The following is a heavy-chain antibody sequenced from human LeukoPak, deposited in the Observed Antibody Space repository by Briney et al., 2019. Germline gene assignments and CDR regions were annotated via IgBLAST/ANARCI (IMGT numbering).Heavy chain of an antibody. CDR1: GYTYTSYD. CDR3: AREGVVVVPAAMFAIRRYYYYYMDV. CDR2: MNPNSGNT. V-gene: IGHV1-8*01. J-gene: IGHJ6*03. Sequence: ASVKVSCKASGYTYTSYDINWVRQATGQGLEWMGWMNPNSGNTGYAQKFQGRVTMTRNTSISTAYMELSSLRSEDTAVYYCAREGVVVVPAAMFAIRRYYYYYMDVWGKGTTVTVSS. D-gene: IGHD2-2*01.